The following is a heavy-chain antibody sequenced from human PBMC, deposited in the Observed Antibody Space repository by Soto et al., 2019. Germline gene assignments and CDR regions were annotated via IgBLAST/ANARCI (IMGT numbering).Heavy chain of an antibody. J-gene: IGHJ6*02. CDR3: ARGPTTTRYYYYYYGMDV. V-gene: IGHV4-34*01. CDR1: GGSFSGYY. CDR2: INHSGST. D-gene: IGHD1-1*01. Sequence: PSETLSLTCAVYGGSFSGYYWSWIRQPPGKGLEWIGEINHSGSTNYNPSLKSRVTISVDTSKNQFSLKLSSVTAADTAVYYCARGPTTTRYYYYYYGMDVWGQGTTVT.